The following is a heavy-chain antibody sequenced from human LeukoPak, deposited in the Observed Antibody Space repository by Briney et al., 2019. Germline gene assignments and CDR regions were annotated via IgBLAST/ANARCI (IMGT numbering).Heavy chain of an antibody. CDR2: IYSGGST. D-gene: IGHD3-10*01. CDR1: GFTVSSNY. J-gene: IGHJ4*01. V-gene: IGHV3-53*01. CDR3: ARDRGYYFDY. Sequence: GGALRLSCAASGFTVSSNYMSWVRQAPGKGLEWVSVIYSGGSTYYADSVKGRFTIPRDNSKNTLYLQMNSLRAEDTAVYYCARDRGYYFDYWGHGTLVTVSS.